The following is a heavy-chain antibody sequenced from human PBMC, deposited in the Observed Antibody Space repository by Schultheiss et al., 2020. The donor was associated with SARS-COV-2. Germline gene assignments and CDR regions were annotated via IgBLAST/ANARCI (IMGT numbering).Heavy chain of an antibody. D-gene: IGHD6-19*01. CDR1: GFTSSTNW. V-gene: IGHV3-74*03. CDR2: ISNDGSDT. CDR3: AKDYSSGWYAPVDY. J-gene: IGHJ4*02. Sequence: GGSLRLSCVASGFTSSTNWIHWVRQAPGKGLVWVSRISNDGSDTKYADSVKGRFTISRDNSKNTLYLQMNSLRAEDTAVYYCAKDYSSGWYAPVDYWGQGTLVTVSS.